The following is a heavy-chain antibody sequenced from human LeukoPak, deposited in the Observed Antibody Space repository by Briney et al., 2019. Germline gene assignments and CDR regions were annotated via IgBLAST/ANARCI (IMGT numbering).Heavy chain of an antibody. Sequence: GGSPRLSCEASGFTFSSHWMHWVRQAPGKGLVWVSRINSDGSSTTYADSVKGRFTISRDNSKNTLYLQMNSLRAEDTAVYYCAKDEDSGYDLTPDYWGQGTLVTVSS. CDR1: GFTFSSHW. CDR2: INSDGSST. CDR3: AKDEDSGYDLTPDY. D-gene: IGHD5-12*01. J-gene: IGHJ4*02. V-gene: IGHV3-74*03.